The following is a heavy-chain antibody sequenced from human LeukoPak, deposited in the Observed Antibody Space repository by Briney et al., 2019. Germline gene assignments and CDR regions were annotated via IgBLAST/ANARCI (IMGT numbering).Heavy chain of an antibody. CDR1: GGSISSSSYY. J-gene: IGHJ4*02. CDR3: ATPAARGTYFDY. Sequence: KPSETLSLTSTVSGGSISSSSYYWGWIRQPPGKGLEWIGSIYYSGSTYYNPSLKSRVTISVDTSKNQFSLKLSSVTAADTAVYYCATPAARGTYFDYWGQGTLVTVSS. V-gene: IGHV4-39*01. D-gene: IGHD2-2*01. CDR2: IYYSGST.